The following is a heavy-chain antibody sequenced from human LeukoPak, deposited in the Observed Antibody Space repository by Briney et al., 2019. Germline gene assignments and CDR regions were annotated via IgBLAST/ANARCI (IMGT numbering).Heavy chain of an antibody. V-gene: IGHV3-30*02. CDR3: ARDAFMLGYSGYDYVGYYGMDI. D-gene: IGHD5-12*01. CDR2: MRYDGSNK. CDR1: GITFTTYG. Sequence: GGSLRLSCAASGITFTTYGMHWVRQAPGRGLEWVAFMRYDGSNKYYADSMKGRFTISRDKSKNTMYLQMNSLRAEDTAVYYFARDAFMLGYSGYDYVGYYGMDIWGQGTTVTVSS. J-gene: IGHJ6*02.